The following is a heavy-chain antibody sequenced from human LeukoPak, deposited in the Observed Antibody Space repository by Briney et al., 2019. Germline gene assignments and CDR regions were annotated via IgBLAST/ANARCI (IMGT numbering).Heavy chain of an antibody. J-gene: IGHJ4*02. D-gene: IGHD3-22*01. CDR1: GGSFSGYY. Sequence: PSETPSLTCAVYGGSFSGYYWSWIRQPPGKALEWIGEINHSGSTNYNPSLKSRVTISVETSKNQFSLKLSSVTAADTAVYYCARTSAYYYDSSGYYWGYYFDYWGQGTLVTVSS. CDR3: ARTSAYYYDSSGYYWGYYFDY. CDR2: INHSGST. V-gene: IGHV4-34*01.